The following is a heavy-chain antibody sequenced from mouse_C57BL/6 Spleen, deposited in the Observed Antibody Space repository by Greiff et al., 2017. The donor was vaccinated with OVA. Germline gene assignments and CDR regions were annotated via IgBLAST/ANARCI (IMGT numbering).Heavy chain of an antibody. CDR3: ARGGTTVVDY. CDR2: IDPSDSYT. J-gene: IGHJ2*01. Sequence: VQLQQPGAELVMPGASVKLSCKASGYTFTSYWMHWVKQRPGQGLEWIGEIDPSDSYTNYNQKFKGKSTLTVDKSSSTAYMQLSSLTSEDSAVYYCARGGTTVVDYWGQGTTLTVSS. CDR1: GYTFTSYW. V-gene: IGHV1-69*01. D-gene: IGHD1-1*01.